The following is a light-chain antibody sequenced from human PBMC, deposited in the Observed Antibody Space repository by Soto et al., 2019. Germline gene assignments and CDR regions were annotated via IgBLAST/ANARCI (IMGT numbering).Light chain of an antibody. Sequence: DIRMTQSPSTLSASVGDSVKITCRASQRISFWLAWYQQKPGTAPKLLIYKASTLQSGVPSRLSGSRSGTEFTLTIVSLKPDDFATYYCQHYDGYASSFSQGTQVEIK. CDR3: QHYDGYASS. CDR1: QRISFW. V-gene: IGKV1-5*03. CDR2: KAS. J-gene: IGKJ2*01.